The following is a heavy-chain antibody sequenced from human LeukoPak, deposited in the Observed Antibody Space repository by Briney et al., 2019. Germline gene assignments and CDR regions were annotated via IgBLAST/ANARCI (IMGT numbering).Heavy chain of an antibody. CDR1: GFTFSSYW. J-gene: IGHJ4*02. D-gene: IGHD3-16*02. Sequence: GGSLRLSCAASGFTFSSYWMSWVRQAPGKGLEWVANTKQDGSEKYYVDSVKGRFTISRDNAKNSLYLQMNSLRAEDTAVYYCARVYYDYVWGSYRPRGFDYWGQGTLVTVSS. V-gene: IGHV3-7*01. CDR2: TKQDGSEK. CDR3: ARVYYDYVWGSYRPRGFDY.